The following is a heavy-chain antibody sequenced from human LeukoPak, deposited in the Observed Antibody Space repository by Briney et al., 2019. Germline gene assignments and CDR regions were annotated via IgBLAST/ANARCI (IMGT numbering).Heavy chain of an antibody. D-gene: IGHD4-11*01. CDR2: MNHSGRT. CDR3: ARARLHRVYYFDY. CDR1: NVSFSGYY. V-gene: IGHV4-34*01. Sequence: PSETLSLTCAVYNVSFSGYYWSWIRQPPGKGLEWIGEMNHSGRTNYNPSLKSRVTISVDTSKNQFSLKLSSVTAADTAVYYCARARLHRVYYFDYWGQGTLVIVSS. J-gene: IGHJ4*02.